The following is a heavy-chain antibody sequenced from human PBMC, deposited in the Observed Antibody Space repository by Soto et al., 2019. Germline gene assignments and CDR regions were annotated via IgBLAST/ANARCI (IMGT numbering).Heavy chain of an antibody. CDR1: GDSINSDSYY. V-gene: IGHV4-39*01. CDR2: IYYRGNT. J-gene: IGHJ4*02. D-gene: IGHD3-9*01. CDR3: ARLEGLATISYYFDY. Sequence: SETLSLTCSVSGDSINSDSYYWGWIRQPPGKGLEWIGSIYYRGNTYYNPSLKTRVTISLDKSKSQFSLKLNSVTAADSAVYFCARLEGLATISYYFDYWGRGTLVTVSS.